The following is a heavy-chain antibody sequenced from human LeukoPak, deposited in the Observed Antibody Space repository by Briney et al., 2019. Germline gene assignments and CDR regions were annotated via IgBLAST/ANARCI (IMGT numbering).Heavy chain of an antibody. Sequence: SVKVSCKASGGTFSSYAISWVRQAPGQGLEWMGGIIPIFGTADYAQKFQGRVTITADESTSTAYMELSSLRSEDTAVYYCARPLRLGELSAFGYWGQGTLVTVSS. J-gene: IGHJ4*02. CDR1: GGTFSSYA. D-gene: IGHD3-16*02. V-gene: IGHV1-69*13. CDR2: IIPIFGTA. CDR3: ARPLRLGELSAFGY.